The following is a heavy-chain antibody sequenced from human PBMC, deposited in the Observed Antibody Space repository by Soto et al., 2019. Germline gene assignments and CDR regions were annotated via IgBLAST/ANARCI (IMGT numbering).Heavy chain of an antibody. CDR3: AISGYDVYFDY. CDR1: GYSFTTYW. V-gene: IGHV5-51*01. J-gene: IGHJ4*02. D-gene: IGHD5-12*01. CDR2: IYPGDSDT. Sequence: HGASLKISCKGSGYSFTTYWIGWVRQVPGKALEWIGIIYPGDSDTRYGPSFQDQVTISADKSIRTAYLQLISLKASDTAMYYCAISGYDVYFDYWGQGTLVTVSS.